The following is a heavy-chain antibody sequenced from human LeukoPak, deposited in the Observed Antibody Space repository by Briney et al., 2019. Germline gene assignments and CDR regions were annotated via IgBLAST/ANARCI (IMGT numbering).Heavy chain of an antibody. CDR2: ISYDGSNK. Sequence: GGSLRLSCAASGFTFSSYAMHWVRQAPGKGLEWVAVISYDGSNKYYADSVKGRFTISRDNSKNTLYLQMNSLRAEDTAVYYCARDFFSRYYYDSSGFGAFDIWGQGTMVTVSS. CDR3: ARDFFSRYYYDSSGFGAFDI. CDR1: GFTFSSYA. J-gene: IGHJ3*02. D-gene: IGHD3-22*01. V-gene: IGHV3-30-3*01.